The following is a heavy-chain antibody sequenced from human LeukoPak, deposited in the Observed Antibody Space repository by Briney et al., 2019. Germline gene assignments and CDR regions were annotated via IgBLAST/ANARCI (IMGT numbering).Heavy chain of an antibody. D-gene: IGHD6-19*01. CDR1: GFTFSSYA. Sequence: GGSLRLSCTASGFTFSSYAMNWVRQAPGKGLEWVSYISSSGDTIYSADSVKGRFSTSRDNAKNLVYLQMIGLRAEDTALYYCARCRYTSGWLDAFDIWGQGTMVTVSS. J-gene: IGHJ3*02. CDR3: ARCRYTSGWLDAFDI. V-gene: IGHV3-48*03. CDR2: ISSSGDTI.